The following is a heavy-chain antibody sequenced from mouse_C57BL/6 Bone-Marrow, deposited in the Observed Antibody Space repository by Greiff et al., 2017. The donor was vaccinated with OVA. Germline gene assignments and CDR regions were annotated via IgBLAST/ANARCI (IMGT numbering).Heavy chain of an antibody. CDR2: INPSSGYN. V-gene: IGHV1-7*01. CDR3: ARRFVS. J-gene: IGHJ2*01. CDR1: GYTFTSYW. Sequence: QVQLQQSGAELAKPGASVKLSCKASGYTFTSYWMHWVKQRPGQGLEWIGYINPSSGYNKYNQKFKDKATLTADKSSITAYMQLSSLTYEDSAFYYCARRFVSWGPVTTLTVSS.